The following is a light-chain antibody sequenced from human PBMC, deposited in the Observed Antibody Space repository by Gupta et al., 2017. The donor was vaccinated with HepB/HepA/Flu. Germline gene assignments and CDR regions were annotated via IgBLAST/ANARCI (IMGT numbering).Light chain of an antibody. CDR2: AIS. CDR3: QQYDTSTWT. J-gene: IGKJ1*01. Sequence: DIVLTQSPGTLSLSPGERATLSCRTSQTVWDSQFAWYQQKPGQPPRLLIYAISIRATGIPDRVSGSGSGTDFTLTINRLEPEDFAVYYCQQYDTSTWTFGPGTRVEIK. V-gene: IGKV3-20*01. CDR1: QTVWDSQ.